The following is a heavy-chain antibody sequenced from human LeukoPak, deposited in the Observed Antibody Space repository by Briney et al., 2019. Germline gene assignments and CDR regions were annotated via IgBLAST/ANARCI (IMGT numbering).Heavy chain of an antibody. J-gene: IGHJ5*02. CDR1: GGSISSYY. Sequence: PSETLSLTCTVSGGSISSYYWSWIRQPPGKGLEWIGYIYYSGTTNYNPSLKSRVTISVDTSKNQFSLKLSSVTAADTAVYYCARQRSRYSSVWEFDPWGQGTLVTVSS. D-gene: IGHD6-19*01. CDR3: ARQRSRYSSVWEFDP. V-gene: IGHV4-59*08. CDR2: IYYSGTT.